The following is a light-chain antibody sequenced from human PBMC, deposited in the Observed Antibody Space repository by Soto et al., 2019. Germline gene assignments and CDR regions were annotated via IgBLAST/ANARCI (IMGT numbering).Light chain of an antibody. Sequence: QSALTQPPSASGTPGQRVTISCSGSSSNIGRNYVSWYQQLPGTAPKLLIYRDDERPSGVPDRFSGSKSGTSASLAISGLQSEDEADYYCAAWDDSLNGPVFGGGTKLTVL. V-gene: IGLV1-44*01. CDR3: AAWDDSLNGPV. CDR2: RDD. J-gene: IGLJ2*01. CDR1: SSNIGRNY.